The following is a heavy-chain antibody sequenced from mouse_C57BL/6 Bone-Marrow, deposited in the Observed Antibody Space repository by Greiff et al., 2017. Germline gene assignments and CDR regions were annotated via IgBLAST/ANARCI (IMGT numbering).Heavy chain of an antibody. Sequence: VQLQQSGPELVKPGASVKMSCKASGYTFTDYNMHWVKQSHGKSLEWIGYINPNNGGTSYNQKFKGKATLTVNKSSSTAYMELRSLTSEESAVYYCARREGTTVVDYAMDYWGQGTSVTVSS. CDR2: INPNNGGT. CDR1: GYTFTDYN. CDR3: ARREGTTVVDYAMDY. D-gene: IGHD1-1*01. V-gene: IGHV1-22*01. J-gene: IGHJ4*01.